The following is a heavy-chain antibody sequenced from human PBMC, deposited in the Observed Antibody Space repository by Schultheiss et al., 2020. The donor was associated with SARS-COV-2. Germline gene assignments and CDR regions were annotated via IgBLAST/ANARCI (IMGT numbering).Heavy chain of an antibody. Sequence: GESLKISCAASGFTFSSYDMHWVRQATGKGLEWVSAIGTAGDTYYPGSVKGRFTISRENAKNSLYLQMNSLRAGDTAVYYCARDGGYSGYDYPDTAMETGGNYFDYWGQGTLVTVSS. CDR1: GFTFSSYD. V-gene: IGHV3-13*01. J-gene: IGHJ4*02. CDR2: IGTAGDT. CDR3: ARDGGYSGYDYPDTAMETGGNYFDY. D-gene: IGHD5-12*01.